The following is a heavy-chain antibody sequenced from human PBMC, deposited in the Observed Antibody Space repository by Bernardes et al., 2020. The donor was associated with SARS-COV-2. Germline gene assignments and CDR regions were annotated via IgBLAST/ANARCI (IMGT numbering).Heavy chain of an antibody. D-gene: IGHD1-26*01. Sequence: GGSLRLSCAASRFTFSGYWMTWVRQAPGKGLQWVANINQDGSKKYYVDSVEGRFTISRDNAKQSVYLQMNSLRGEDTAVYYCARDSSPRDSSPGVGTTIWYDALDFWGQGTVVTVAS. CDR1: RFTFSGYW. CDR2: INQDGSKK. CDR3: ARDSSPRDSSPGVGTTIWYDALDF. J-gene: IGHJ3*01. V-gene: IGHV3-7*01.